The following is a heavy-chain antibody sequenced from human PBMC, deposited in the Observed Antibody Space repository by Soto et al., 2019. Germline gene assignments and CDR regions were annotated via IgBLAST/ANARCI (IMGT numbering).Heavy chain of an antibody. D-gene: IGHD6-6*01. CDR2: INTNTGNP. Sequence: ASVKVSCKASGYTFTRYAMNWVRQAPGQGLEWMGWINTNTGNPTYAQGFTGRFVFSLDTSVSTAYLQICSLKAEDTAVYYCARAEYSSPFLDYGMDVWGQGTTVTVSS. V-gene: IGHV7-4-1*01. CDR3: ARAEYSSPFLDYGMDV. J-gene: IGHJ6*02. CDR1: GYTFTRYA.